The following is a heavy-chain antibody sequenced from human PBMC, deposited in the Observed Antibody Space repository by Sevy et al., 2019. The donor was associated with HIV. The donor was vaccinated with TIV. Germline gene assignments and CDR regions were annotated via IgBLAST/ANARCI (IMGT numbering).Heavy chain of an antibody. D-gene: IGHD6-19*01. CDR3: ARGSEAVAGSYWVY. V-gene: IGHV3-30-3*01. J-gene: IGHJ4*02. CDR1: GFTFSSYA. CDR2: ISYDGSNK. Sequence: GGSLRLSCAASGFTFSSYAMHWVRQAPGKGLEWVAVISYDGSNKYYADSVKGRFTISRDNSKNMLYLQMNSLRAEDTAVYYCARGSEAVAGSYWVYWGQGTLVTVSS.